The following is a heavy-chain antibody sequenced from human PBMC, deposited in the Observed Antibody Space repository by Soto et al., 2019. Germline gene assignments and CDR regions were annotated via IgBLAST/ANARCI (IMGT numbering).Heavy chain of an antibody. CDR1: GYTFTGYY. Sequence: ASVKVSCKASGYTFTGYYMHWVRQAPGQGLEWMGWINPNSGGTNYAQKFQGWVTMTRDTSISTAYMELSRLRSDDTAVYYCARAKWGGDCFLGSLGDATLVTV. J-gene: IGHJ5*01. D-gene: IGHD2-21*02. CDR3: ARAKWGGDCFLGS. V-gene: IGHV1-2*04. CDR2: INPNSGGT.